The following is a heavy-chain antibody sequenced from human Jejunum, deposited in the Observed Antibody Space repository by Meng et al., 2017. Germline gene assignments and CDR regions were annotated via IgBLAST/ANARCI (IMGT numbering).Heavy chain of an antibody. J-gene: IGHJ2*01. V-gene: IGHV4-59*01. CDR2: VSQGGST. D-gene: IGHD3-16*01. CDR1: GCSISSYF. Sequence: QAQPRGSGPGLVKYSETLSLDCPVSGCSISSYFWNWIRQPAGKGLGWIGYVSQGGSTRYSPSLKSRVTISVDTSKGQFSLRLTSVTAADTAIYFCARDLLGGWYLDLWGRGTLVTVSS. CDR3: ARDLLGGWYLDL.